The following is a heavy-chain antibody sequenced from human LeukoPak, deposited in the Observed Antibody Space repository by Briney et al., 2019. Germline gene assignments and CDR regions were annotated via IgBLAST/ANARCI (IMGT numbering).Heavy chain of an antibody. J-gene: IGHJ6*02. CDR1: GYTFTSYY. CDR2: VHPSTGST. V-gene: IGHV1-46*01. D-gene: IGHD6-19*01. Sequence: ASVKVSCKASGYTFTSYYMHWVRQAPGQGLEWMGIVHPSTGSTSFTQKFQGRVTMTSDTSTRTVYMELSSLRSVDTAVYYCAREWGLRLAVNPKGMDVWGQGTTVIVSS. CDR3: AREWGLRLAVNPKGMDV.